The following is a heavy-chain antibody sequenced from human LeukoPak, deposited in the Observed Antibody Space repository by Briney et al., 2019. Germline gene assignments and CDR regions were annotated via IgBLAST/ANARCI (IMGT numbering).Heavy chain of an antibody. CDR1: GYSFILYG. Sequence: ASVKVSCKTSGYSFILYGISWVRQAPGQGPEWMGWISTSTGDTKYTQKLQGRVTMTTDTSTSTAYMELRSLRSDDTAVYYCAREAGYSGYGRWFDPWGQGTLVTVSS. J-gene: IGHJ5*02. CDR3: AREAGYSGYGRWFDP. D-gene: IGHD5-12*01. V-gene: IGHV1-18*01. CDR2: ISTSTGDT.